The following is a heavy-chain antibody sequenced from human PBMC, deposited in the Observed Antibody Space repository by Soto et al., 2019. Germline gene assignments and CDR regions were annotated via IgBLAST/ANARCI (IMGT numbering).Heavy chain of an antibody. CDR3: AKTAGTSPFDY. V-gene: IGHV3-30*18. J-gene: IGHJ4*02. D-gene: IGHD6-13*01. CDR1: GFTFSSYG. CDR2: ISYDGSNK. Sequence: QVQLVESGGGVVQPGRSLRLSCAASGFTFSSYGMHWVRQAPGKGLEWVAVISYDGSNKYYADSVKGRFTISRDNSKNTLYLQMNSLRAEDTAVYYCAKTAGTSPFDYWGQGTLVTVSS.